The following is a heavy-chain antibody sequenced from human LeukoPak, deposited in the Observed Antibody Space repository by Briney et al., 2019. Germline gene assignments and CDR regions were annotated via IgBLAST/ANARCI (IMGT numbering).Heavy chain of an antibody. CDR1: GFTFSNYA. J-gene: IGHJ4*02. V-gene: IGHV3-64*01. D-gene: IGHD2-2*01. CDR2: ISSNGGST. CDR3: ARYRCSSTSCFVDY. Sequence: GGSLRLSCAASGFTFSNYAMYWVRQAPGKGLEYVSAISSNGGSTYYANSVKGRFTISRDNSKNTLYLQMGSLRAEDMAMYYCARYRCSSTSCFVDYWGQGTLVTVSS.